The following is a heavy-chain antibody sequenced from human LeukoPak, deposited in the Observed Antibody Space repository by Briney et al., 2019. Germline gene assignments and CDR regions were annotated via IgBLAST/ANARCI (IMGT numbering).Heavy chain of an antibody. V-gene: IGHV3-23*01. Sequence: PGGSLRLSCAVSGFTFNTYALTWVRQAPGKGLEWVSTVHGSGATTYYSDSVTGRFIISRDNSKNTLHLQMNSLRADDTAVYYCVRDRGYVGSYVFGYWGQGALVTVSS. CDR3: VRDRGYVGSYVFGY. CDR1: GFTFNTYA. CDR2: VHGSGATT. D-gene: IGHD3-22*01. J-gene: IGHJ4*02.